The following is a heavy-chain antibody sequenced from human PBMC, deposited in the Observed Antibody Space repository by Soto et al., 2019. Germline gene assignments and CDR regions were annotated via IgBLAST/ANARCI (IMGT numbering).Heavy chain of an antibody. J-gene: IGHJ3*02. V-gene: IGHV3-48*02. CDR1: GFTFSSYS. Sequence: GGSLRLSCAASGFTFSSYSMNWVRQAPGKGLEWVSYISSSSSTIYYADSVKGRFTISRDNAKNSLYLQMNSLRDEDTAVYYCARDAPDEIVVVIDAFDIWGQGTMVTVSS. CDR2: ISSSSSTI. D-gene: IGHD3-22*01. CDR3: ARDAPDEIVVVIDAFDI.